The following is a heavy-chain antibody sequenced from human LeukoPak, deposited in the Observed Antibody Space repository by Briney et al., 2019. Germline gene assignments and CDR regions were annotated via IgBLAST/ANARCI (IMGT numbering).Heavy chain of an antibody. J-gene: IGHJ4*02. CDR3: ARSGHYYDSSGYYSYYFDY. Sequence: SETLSLTCTVSGGSISSYYWSWIRQPAGKGLEWIGRIYTSGSTNYNPSLKSRVTISVDTSKNRFSLKLSSVTAADTAVYYCARSGHYYDSSGYYSYYFDYWGQGTLVTVSS. D-gene: IGHD3-22*01. CDR2: IYTSGST. CDR1: GGSISSYY. V-gene: IGHV4-4*07.